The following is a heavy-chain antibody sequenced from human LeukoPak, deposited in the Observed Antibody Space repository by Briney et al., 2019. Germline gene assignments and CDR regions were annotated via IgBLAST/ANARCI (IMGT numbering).Heavy chain of an antibody. CDR2: ISWNSGTV. J-gene: IGHJ4*02. CDR1: GFTFDDYA. Sequence: GRSLRLSCAASGFTFDDYAMHWVRQVPGKGPEWVSGISWNSGTVGYADSVKGRFTISRDNAKNSLYLQMNSLRAEDTALYYCAKDFKSDSYGAPDYWGQGTLVTVSS. D-gene: IGHD3-16*01. CDR3: AKDFKSDSYGAPDY. V-gene: IGHV3-9*01.